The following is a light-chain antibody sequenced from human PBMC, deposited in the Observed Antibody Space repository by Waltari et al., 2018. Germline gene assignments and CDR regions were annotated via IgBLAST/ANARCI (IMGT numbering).Light chain of an antibody. CDR1: QSISTY. CDR2: AAS. Sequence: DIQMTQSPSSLSASVGDRVTITCRASQSISTYLNWYHQKPGKAPKVLIYAASSLQSGVPSRFSGSGSGTDFTHTISNLQPEDFATYYCQQSYSTPRTFGQGTKVEIK. CDR3: QQSYSTPRT. V-gene: IGKV1-39*01. J-gene: IGKJ1*01.